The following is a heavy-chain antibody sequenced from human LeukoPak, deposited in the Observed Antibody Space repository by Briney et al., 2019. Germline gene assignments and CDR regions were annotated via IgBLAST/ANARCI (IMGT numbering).Heavy chain of an antibody. CDR3: ATGTGTAYFDY. CDR1: GGSLSGYY. CDR2: IYYSGST. J-gene: IGHJ4*02. D-gene: IGHD2-8*02. Sequence: SETLSLTCTVSGGSLSGYYWSWIRQPPGKGLEWIRYIYYSGSTNYNPSLKSRVTISVNTSKSQFYLKLGSVTAADTAVYYCATGTGTAYFDYWGQGTLVTVSS. V-gene: IGHV4-59*01.